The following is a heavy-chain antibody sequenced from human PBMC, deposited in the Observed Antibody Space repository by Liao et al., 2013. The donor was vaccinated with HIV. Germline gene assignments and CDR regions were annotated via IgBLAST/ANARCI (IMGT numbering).Heavy chain of an antibody. Sequence: QVQLQESGPGLVKPSETLSLTCTVSGGSLYNNYWTWIRQTPGKGLEWIGYIYYSGSTNYNPSLESRVTISVDSSKNQFSLKLKSVTAADAAVYYCARDRASDFWTGSRGGDAFDIWGQGTMVTVSS. J-gene: IGHJ3*02. V-gene: IGHV4-59*01. CDR3: ARDRASDFWTGSRGGDAFDI. CDR2: IYYSGST. CDR1: GGSLYNNY. D-gene: IGHD3/OR15-3a*01.